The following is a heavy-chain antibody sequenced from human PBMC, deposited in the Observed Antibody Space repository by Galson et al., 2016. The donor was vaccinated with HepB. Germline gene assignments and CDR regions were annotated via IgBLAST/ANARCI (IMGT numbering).Heavy chain of an antibody. CDR3: AKDRPVGWESPLYCDY. J-gene: IGHJ4*01. V-gene: IGHV3-23*01. CDR1: GFSFDTYA. Sequence: SLRLSCAASGFSFDTYAMSWVRQAPGKGLEWVSGISTSGGQTYYADSVKGRFTVSRDNSKNTLYLQLSSLRADDTAVYYCAKDRPVGWESPLYCDYWGQGTLVTVSS. CDR2: ISTSGGQT. D-gene: IGHD1-26*01.